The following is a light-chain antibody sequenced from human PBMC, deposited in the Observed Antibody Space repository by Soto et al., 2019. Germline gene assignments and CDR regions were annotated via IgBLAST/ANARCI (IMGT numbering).Light chain of an antibody. CDR3: LLSYTDVGV. V-gene: IGLV7-46*01. CDR1: AGPVTSGHY. Sequence: QAVVTQEPSLTVSPGGTVTLTCGSNAGPVTSGHYPYWFQQRPGQAPRTLIYDTTNRHSWTPARFSGSLLGGKAALTLSGAQPEDEAEYYCLLSYTDVGVFGGGTKLTVL. J-gene: IGLJ3*02. CDR2: DTT.